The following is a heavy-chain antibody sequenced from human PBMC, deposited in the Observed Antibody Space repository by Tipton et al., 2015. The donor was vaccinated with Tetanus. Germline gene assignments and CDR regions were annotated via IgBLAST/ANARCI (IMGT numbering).Heavy chain of an antibody. J-gene: IGHJ4*02. CDR3: ARSMPKGATVFDY. V-gene: IGHV4-4*07. Sequence: TLSLTCTVSGGSISSYYWSWIRQPAGKGLEWIGRIYTSGSTNYNPSLKSRVTISVDTSKNQFSLKLRSVTAADTAVYYCARSMPKGATVFDYWGQGTLVTVSS. D-gene: IGHD1-26*01. CDR1: GGSISSYY. CDR2: IYTSGST.